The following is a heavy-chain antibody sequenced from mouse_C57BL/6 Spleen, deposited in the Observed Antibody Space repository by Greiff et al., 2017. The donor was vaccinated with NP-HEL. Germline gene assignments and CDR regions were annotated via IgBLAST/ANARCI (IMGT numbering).Heavy chain of an antibody. V-gene: IGHV5-6*01. CDR1: GFTFSSYG. CDR3: ARLGPYYYGSSYNAMDY. D-gene: IGHD1-1*01. Sequence: VQLKESGGDLVKPGGSLKLSCAASGFTFSSYGMSWVRQTPDKRLEWVATISSGGSYTYYPDSVKGRFTISRDNAKNTLYLQMSSLKSEDTAMYYCARLGPYYYGSSYNAMDYWGQGTSVTVSS. CDR2: ISSGGSYT. J-gene: IGHJ4*01.